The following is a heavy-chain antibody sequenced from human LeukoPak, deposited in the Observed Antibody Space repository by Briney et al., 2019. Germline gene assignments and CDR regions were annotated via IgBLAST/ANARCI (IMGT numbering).Heavy chain of an antibody. Sequence: SETLSLTCTVSSGSISSYYRTWIRQPPGKGLEWIGYIYYSGSTNYNPSLKSRGTISVDTSKNQFSLKLSSVTAADTAVYYCARTQDYGGPDAFDIWGQGTMVTVSS. V-gene: IGHV4-59*01. CDR1: SGSISSYY. CDR2: IYYSGST. J-gene: IGHJ3*02. D-gene: IGHD4-23*01. CDR3: ARTQDYGGPDAFDI.